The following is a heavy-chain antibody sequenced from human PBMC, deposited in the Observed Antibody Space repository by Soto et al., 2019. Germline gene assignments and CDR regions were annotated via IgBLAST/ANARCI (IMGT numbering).Heavy chain of an antibody. CDR3: ARQAGPDRGGGRRFDY. J-gene: IGHJ4*02. V-gene: IGHV5-10-1*01. Sequence: GESLKISCKGSGYSFTSYWISWVRQMPGKGLEWMGRIDPSDSYTNYSPSFQGHGTISADKSISTAYLQWSSLKASDTAMYYCARQAGPDRGGGRRFDYWGQGTLVTVSS. CDR1: GYSFTSYW. CDR2: IDPSDSYT. D-gene: IGHD3-10*01.